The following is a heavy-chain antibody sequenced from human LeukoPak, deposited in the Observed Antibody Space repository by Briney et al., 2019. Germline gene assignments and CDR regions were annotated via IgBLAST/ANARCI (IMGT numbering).Heavy chain of an antibody. D-gene: IGHD2-2*01. V-gene: IGHV1-69*04. CDR3: ARGDVVPAAYYFDY. CDR2: IIPILGIA. Sequence: SVKVSCKASGGTFSSYAISWVRQAPGQGLEWMGRIIPILGIANYAQKFQGRVTITADKSTSTAYMELSSLRSGDTAVYYCARGDVVPAAYYFDYWGQGTLVTVSS. CDR1: GGTFSSYA. J-gene: IGHJ4*02.